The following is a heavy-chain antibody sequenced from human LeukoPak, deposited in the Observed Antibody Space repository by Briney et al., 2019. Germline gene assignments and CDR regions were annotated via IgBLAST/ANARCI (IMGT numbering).Heavy chain of an antibody. V-gene: IGHV3-30*02. J-gene: IGHJ4*02. CDR2: IRYDGSNK. D-gene: IGHD3-10*01. CDR1: GFTFSSYG. Sequence: GGSLRLSCAASGFTFSSYGMHWVRQAPGKGLEWVAFIRYDGSNKYYADSVKGRFTISRDNSKNTLYLQMNSLRAEGTAVYYCAKAVSMVRGKVADYWGQGTLVTVSS. CDR3: AKAVSMVRGKVADY.